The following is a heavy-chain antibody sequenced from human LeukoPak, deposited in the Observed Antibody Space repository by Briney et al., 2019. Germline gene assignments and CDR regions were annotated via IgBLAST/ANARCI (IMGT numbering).Heavy chain of an antibody. CDR3: AKGTDFWSGSIDY. J-gene: IGHJ4*02. D-gene: IGHD3-3*01. CDR2: ISYDGSNK. V-gene: IGHV3-30*18. Sequence: GGSLRLSCAASGFTFSSYGMHWVRQAPGKGLEWVAVISYDGSNKYYADSVKGRFTISRDNSKNTLYLQMNSLRAEDTAAYYCAKGTDFWSGSIDYWGQGTLVTVSS. CDR1: GFTFSSYG.